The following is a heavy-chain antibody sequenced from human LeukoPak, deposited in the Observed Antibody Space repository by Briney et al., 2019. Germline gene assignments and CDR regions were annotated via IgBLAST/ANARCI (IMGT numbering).Heavy chain of an antibody. J-gene: IGHJ3*02. CDR3: ARGRPDYGDAFDI. D-gene: IGHD4-17*01. Sequence: ASVKVSCKASGYTFTGYYMHGVRQAPGQGLDWMGWINPNSGGTNYAQKFQGRVTMTRDTSISTAYMELSRLRSDDTAVYYCARGRPDYGDAFDIWGQGTMVTVSS. CDR2: INPNSGGT. CDR1: GYTFTGYY. V-gene: IGHV1-2*02.